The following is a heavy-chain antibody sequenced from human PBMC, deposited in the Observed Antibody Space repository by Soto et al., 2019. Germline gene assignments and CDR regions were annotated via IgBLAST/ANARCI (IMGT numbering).Heavy chain of an antibody. CDR3: ARVRDYYDSSGYSGYYFDY. Sequence: SETLSLTCTVSGGSISSYYWSWIRQPPGKGLEWIGYIYYSGSTNYNPSLKSRVTISVDTSKNQFSLKLSSVTAADTAVYYCARVRDYYDSSGYSGYYFDYCGQRTLVTVSS. CDR1: GGSISSYY. J-gene: IGHJ4*02. CDR2: IYYSGST. D-gene: IGHD3-22*01. V-gene: IGHV4-59*01.